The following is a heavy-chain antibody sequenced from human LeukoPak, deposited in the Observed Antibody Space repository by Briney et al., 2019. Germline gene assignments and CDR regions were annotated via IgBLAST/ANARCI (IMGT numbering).Heavy chain of an antibody. J-gene: IGHJ4*02. CDR2: VSTDGSNQ. Sequence: GGSLRLSCAASGFTFSSYAMHWVRQAPGKGLEWVAVVSTDGSNQYYADSVKGRFTISRDNSKNTLYLQMNSLRPEDTAVYYCASLAGSSGWFLAPNDYWGQGTLATVSS. D-gene: IGHD6-19*01. V-gene: IGHV3-30-3*01. CDR1: GFTFSSYA. CDR3: ASLAGSSGWFLAPNDY.